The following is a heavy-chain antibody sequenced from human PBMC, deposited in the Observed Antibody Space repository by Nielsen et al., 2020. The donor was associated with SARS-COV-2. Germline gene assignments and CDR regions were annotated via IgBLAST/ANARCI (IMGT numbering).Heavy chain of an antibody. Sequence: SLKISCAASGFTFDDYAMHWVRQAPGKGLEWVSGISWNSGSIGYADSVKGRFTISRDNAKNSLYLQMNSLRAEDTALYYCAAGDGNSYYYYGMDVWGQGTTVTVSS. CDR1: GFTFDDYA. D-gene: IGHD4-17*01. CDR2: ISWNSGSI. CDR3: AAGDGNSYYYYGMDV. V-gene: IGHV3-9*01. J-gene: IGHJ6*02.